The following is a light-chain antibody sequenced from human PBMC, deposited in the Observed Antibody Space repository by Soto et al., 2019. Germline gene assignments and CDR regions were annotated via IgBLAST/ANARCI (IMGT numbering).Light chain of an antibody. CDR2: GAS. CDR1: QSVSSSY. Sequence: EIVLTQSPGTLSLSPGERATLSCRASQSVSSSYLAWYQQKPGQAPRLLIDGASSRATGIPDSFSGSGSGTDFTLTISRMEPEDFEVYYCQQYGSSPPPLTFGGGNKVEIK. CDR3: QQYGSSPPPLT. J-gene: IGKJ4*01. V-gene: IGKV3-20*01.